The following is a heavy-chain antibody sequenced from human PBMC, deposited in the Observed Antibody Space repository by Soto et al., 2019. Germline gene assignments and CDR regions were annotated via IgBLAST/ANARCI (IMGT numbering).Heavy chain of an antibody. V-gene: IGHV3-53*01. CDR1: GFTVSSNY. CDR2: IYSGGST. CDR3: ARREGHYGMDG. J-gene: IGHJ6*02. Sequence: EVQLVESGGGLIQPGGSLRLSCAASGFTVSSNYMSWGRQAPGKGLEGVSVIYSGGSTYYADSVKGRFTISRDNSKNALYLQMNSLRAEDTAVYYCARREGHYGMDGWGQGTTVTVSS.